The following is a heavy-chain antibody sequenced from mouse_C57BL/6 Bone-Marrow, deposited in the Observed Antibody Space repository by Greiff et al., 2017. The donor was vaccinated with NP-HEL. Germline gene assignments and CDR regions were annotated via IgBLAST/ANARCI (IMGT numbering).Heavy chain of an antibody. CDR2: IWSGGST. D-gene: IGHD2-4*01. V-gene: IGHV2-2*01. Sequence: VKLMESGPGLVQPSQSLSITCTVSGFSLTSYGVHLVRQSPGKGLEWLGVIWSGGSTDYNAAFISRLSTSKDNSMSQVFFKMNSLQADDTAIYYCATYYDFDWYFDVWGTGTTVTVSS. J-gene: IGHJ1*03. CDR1: GFSLTSYG. CDR3: ATYYDFDWYFDV.